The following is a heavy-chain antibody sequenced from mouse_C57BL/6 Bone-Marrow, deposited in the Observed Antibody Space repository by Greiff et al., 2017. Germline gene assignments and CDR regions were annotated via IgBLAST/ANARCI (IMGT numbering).Heavy chain of an antibody. CDR3: TTYDGYYARDY. V-gene: IGHV14-4*01. CDR1: GFNIKDDY. CDR2: IDPENGDT. J-gene: IGHJ4*01. D-gene: IGHD2-3*01. Sequence: EVQLQQSGAELVRPGASVKLSCTASGFNIKDDYMHWVKQRPEQGLEWIGWIDPENGDTEYASKFQGKATITADTSSNTAYLQLSSLRSDDTAGYYCTTYDGYYARDYWGQGTSVTVSA.